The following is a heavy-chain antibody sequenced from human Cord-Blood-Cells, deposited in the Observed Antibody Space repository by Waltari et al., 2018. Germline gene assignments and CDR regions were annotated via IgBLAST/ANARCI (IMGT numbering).Heavy chain of an antibody. J-gene: IGHJ4*02. D-gene: IGHD6-6*01. Sequence: QVQLVQSGAEVKKPGSSVKVSCKASGGTFSSYAISWVRQAPGQGLEWMGRITPIRGIANYAQKFQGRVTITADKSTSTAYMELSSLRSEDTAVYYCSVGIAARPNDYWGQGTLVTVSS. CDR3: SVGIAARPNDY. CDR1: GGTFSSYA. CDR2: ITPIRGIA. V-gene: IGHV1-69*09.